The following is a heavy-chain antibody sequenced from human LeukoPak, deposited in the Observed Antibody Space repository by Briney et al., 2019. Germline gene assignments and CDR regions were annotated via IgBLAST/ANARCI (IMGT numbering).Heavy chain of an antibody. Sequence: GGSLRLSCAASGFTFSSYSMNWVRQAPGKGLEWVSSISSSSSYIYYADSVKGRFTISRDNAKNSLYLQMNSLRAEDTAVYYCVKSSIARGEFLDYWGQGTLVTVSS. CDR2: ISSSSSYI. V-gene: IGHV3-21*01. CDR1: GFTFSSYS. J-gene: IGHJ4*02. CDR3: VKSSIARGEFLDY. D-gene: IGHD6-6*01.